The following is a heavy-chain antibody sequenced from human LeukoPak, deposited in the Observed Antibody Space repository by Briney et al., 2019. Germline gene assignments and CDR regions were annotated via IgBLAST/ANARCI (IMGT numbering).Heavy chain of an antibody. CDR1: GFTFSSYG. Sequence: GRSLRLSCAASGFTFSSYGMHWVRQAPGKGLEWVAVISYDGTDKYYADSVRGRFTISRDNSKNTLNLQMNSLRGEDTAVYYCAKDRFSGVLLPFQHWGQGTLVTVS. CDR3: AKDRFSGVLLPFQH. V-gene: IGHV3-30*18. D-gene: IGHD3-10*01. CDR2: ISYDGTDK. J-gene: IGHJ1*01.